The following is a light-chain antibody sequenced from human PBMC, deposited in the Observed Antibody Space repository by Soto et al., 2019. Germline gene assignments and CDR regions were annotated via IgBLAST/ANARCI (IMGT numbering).Light chain of an antibody. CDR2: DVS. CDR1: SSDVGGYDY. CDR3: CSYAGTYTWV. Sequence: QSALTQPRSVSGSPGHSVTISCTGTSSDVGGYDYVSWYQHHPGKAPKLMIYDVSQRPSGVPDRFSGSKSDNTASLTISGLQAEDEADYYCCSYAGTYTWVFGGGTKVTVL. V-gene: IGLV2-11*01. J-gene: IGLJ3*02.